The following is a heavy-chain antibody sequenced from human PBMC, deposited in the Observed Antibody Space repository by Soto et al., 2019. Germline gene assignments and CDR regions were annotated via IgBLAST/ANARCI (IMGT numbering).Heavy chain of an antibody. V-gene: IGHV4-59*01. D-gene: IGHD2-2*01. CDR1: GGSISSYY. J-gene: IGHJ6*03. Sequence: SSETLSLTCTVSGGSISSYYWSWIRQPPGKGLEWIGYIYYSGSTNYDPSLKSRVTISVDTSKNQFSLKLSSVTAADTAVYYCARSPVVPAAIVYYYYMDVWGKGTTVTVSS. CDR2: IYYSGST. CDR3: ARSPVVPAAIVYYYYMDV.